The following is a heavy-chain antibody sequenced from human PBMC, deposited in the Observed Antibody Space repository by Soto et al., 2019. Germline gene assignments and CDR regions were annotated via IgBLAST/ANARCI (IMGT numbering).Heavy chain of an antibody. CDR3: ARVDIVATPLDAFDI. CDR1: GGSISSSSYY. D-gene: IGHD5-12*01. Sequence: SETLSLTCTVSGGSISSSSYYWGWIRQPPGKGLEWIGSIYYSGSTYYNPSLKSRVTISVDTSKNQFSLKLSSVTAADTAVYYCARVDIVATPLDAFDIWGQGTMVTVSS. CDR2: IYYSGST. J-gene: IGHJ3*02. V-gene: IGHV4-39*01.